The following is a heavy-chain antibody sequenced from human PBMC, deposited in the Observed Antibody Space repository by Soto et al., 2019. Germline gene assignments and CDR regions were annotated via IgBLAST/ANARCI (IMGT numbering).Heavy chain of an antibody. CDR3: ARASRVVPYYYYGMDV. Sequence: PSETLSLTCTVSGGSISSYYWSWIRQPPGKGLEWIGYIYYSGSTNYNPSLKSRVTISVDTSKNQFSLKLSSVTAADTAVYYCARASRVVPYYYYGMDVWGQGTTVTVSS. D-gene: IGHD6-6*01. CDR1: GGSISSYY. J-gene: IGHJ6*02. CDR2: IYYSGST. V-gene: IGHV4-59*01.